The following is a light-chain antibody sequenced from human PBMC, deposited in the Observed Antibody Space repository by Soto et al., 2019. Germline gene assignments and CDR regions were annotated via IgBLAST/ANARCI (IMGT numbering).Light chain of an antibody. J-gene: IGKJ1*01. V-gene: IGKV3-15*01. Sequence: EIVLTQSPATLSLSPGERATLSCRASQSVSSYLAWYQQKPGQAPRLPIYGASTRVTGIPARFSGSGSGTEFTLTISSLQSEDFAVYSCQQYNNWPRTFGQGTKVDIK. CDR1: QSVSSY. CDR2: GAS. CDR3: QQYNNWPRT.